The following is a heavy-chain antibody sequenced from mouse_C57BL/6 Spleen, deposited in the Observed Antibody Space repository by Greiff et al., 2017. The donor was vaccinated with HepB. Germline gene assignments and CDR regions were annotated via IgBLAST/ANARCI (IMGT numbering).Heavy chain of an antibody. Sequence: EVQRVESEGGLVQPGSSMKLSCTASGFTFSDSYLAWVRQVPEKGLEWVATINYDGSSTYYLDSLKSRFIISRDNAKNILYLQMSSLKSEDTATYYCARDGGYFIDYWGQGTTLTVSS. V-gene: IGHV5-16*01. CDR3: ARDGGYFIDY. D-gene: IGHD2-3*01. J-gene: IGHJ2*01. CDR1: GFTFSDSY. CDR2: INYDGSST.